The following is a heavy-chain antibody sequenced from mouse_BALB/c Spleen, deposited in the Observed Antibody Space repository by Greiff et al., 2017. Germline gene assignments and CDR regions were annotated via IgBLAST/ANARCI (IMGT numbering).Heavy chain of an antibody. V-gene: IGHV5-6-3*01. CDR3: ARCRYYGNYVGYFDV. D-gene: IGHD2-1*01. Sequence: EVQLVESGGGLVQPGGSLKLSCAASGFTFSSYGMSWVRQTPDKRLELVATITSNGGSTYYPDSVKGRFTISRDNAKNTLYLQMSSLKSEDTAKYYCARCRYYGNYVGYFDVWGAGTTVTVSS. CDR1: GFTFSSYG. J-gene: IGHJ1*01. CDR2: ITSNGGST.